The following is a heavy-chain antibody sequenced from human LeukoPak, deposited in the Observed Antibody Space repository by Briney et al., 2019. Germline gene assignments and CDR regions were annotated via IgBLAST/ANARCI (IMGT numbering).Heavy chain of an antibody. CDR3: AREVQSFFDY. CDR1: GVTFSSYA. Sequence: GGSLRLSCAASGVTFSSYAMTWVRQAPGKGLEWVSGISGSGGTTYYADSVKGRFTISRDNSKNTLYLQMNSLRAEDTAVYYCAREVQSFFDYWGQGSLVTVSS. CDR2: ISGSGGTT. V-gene: IGHV3-23*01. J-gene: IGHJ4*02.